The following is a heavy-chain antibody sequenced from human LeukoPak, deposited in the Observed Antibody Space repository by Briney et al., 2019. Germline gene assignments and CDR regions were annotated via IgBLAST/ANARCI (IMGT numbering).Heavy chain of an antibody. CDR1: GGSISSSSYY. D-gene: IGHD2-2*01. CDR2: IYYSGST. V-gene: IGHV4-39*07. CDR3: AREAGRYCSSTSCYGY. J-gene: IGHJ4*02. Sequence: SETLSLTCTVSGGSISSSSYYWGWIRQPPGKGLEWIGSIYYSGSTYYNPSLKSRVTISVDTSKNQFSLKLSSVTAADTAVYYCAREAGRYCSSTSCYGYWGQGTLVTVSS.